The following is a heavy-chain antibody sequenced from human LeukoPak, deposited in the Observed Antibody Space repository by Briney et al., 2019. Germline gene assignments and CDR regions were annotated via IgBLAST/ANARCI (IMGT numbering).Heavy chain of an antibody. CDR1: GFIVSQYW. D-gene: IGHD3-10*01. Sequence: GGCLRLFCAASGFIVSQYWMRWVRQAPGEGLGWVANIKHEGGEKNAGSETNYVDSLKGRFTISRDNAKNSLYLQMNSLRAEDTAVYYCARSGRGVDSFYFYMDVWGKGTTVTVSS. CDR3: ARSGRGVDSFYFYMDV. V-gene: IGHV3-7*01. J-gene: IGHJ6*03. CDR2: IKHEGGEKNAGSET.